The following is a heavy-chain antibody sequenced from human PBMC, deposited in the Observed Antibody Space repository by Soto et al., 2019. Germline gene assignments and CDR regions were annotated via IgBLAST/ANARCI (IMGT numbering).Heavy chain of an antibody. Sequence: GGSLRLSCAASGFTVSSNDMSWVRQAPGKGLEWVSAIYSGGSTDYAGSAKDRFTITRRNSKNTLYLQMNSLRPEDTAVYYCTRDFSQYDILAGAYSYYGMDVWGQGTTVTVSS. V-gene: IGHV3-66*01. CDR2: IYSGGST. CDR3: TRDFSQYDILAGAYSYYGMDV. D-gene: IGHD3-9*01. J-gene: IGHJ6*02. CDR1: GFTVSSND.